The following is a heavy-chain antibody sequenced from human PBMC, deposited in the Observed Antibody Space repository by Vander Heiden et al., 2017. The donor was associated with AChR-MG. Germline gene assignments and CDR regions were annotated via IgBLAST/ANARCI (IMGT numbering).Heavy chain of an antibody. CDR2: IYYSGST. D-gene: IGHD3-10*01. V-gene: IGHV4-39*01. J-gene: IGHJ4*02. Sequence: QLQLQESGSGLVKPSETLPPPCTVPGGSSSSSSYYWGWIRQPPGKGLEWIGSIYYSGSTYYNPSLKSRVTISVDTSKNQFSLKLSSVTAADTAVYYCARLHGSGSYFDYWGQGTLVTVSS. CDR1: GGSSSSSSYY. CDR3: ARLHGSGSYFDY.